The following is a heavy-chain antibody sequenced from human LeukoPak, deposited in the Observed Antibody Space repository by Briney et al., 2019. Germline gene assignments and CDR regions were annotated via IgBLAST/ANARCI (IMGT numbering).Heavy chain of an antibody. J-gene: IGHJ4*02. Sequence: GGSLRLSCAASGFSFSSYSMNWVRQAPGKGLEWVSYISSLSGTINYADSVKGRFIISRDNAKDSMFLQMNSLKAEDTAVYYCVRDQGGAVSYWGQGTLVTVSS. CDR2: ISSLSGTI. CDR3: VRDQGGAVSY. CDR1: GFSFSSYS. D-gene: IGHD3-16*01. V-gene: IGHV3-48*01.